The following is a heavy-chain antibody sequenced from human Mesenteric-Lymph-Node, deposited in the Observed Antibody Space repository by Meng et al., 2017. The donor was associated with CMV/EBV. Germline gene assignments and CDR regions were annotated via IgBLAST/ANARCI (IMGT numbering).Heavy chain of an antibody. V-gene: IGHV3-7*01. Sequence: LSLTCAASGFTFSSYWMSWLRQIPGKGLEWVANIKHDGSEKYYVDSVRGRFTISRDNGKNSLFLQMNSLRAEDTAVYYCAKDWGPSDHYRFDYWGQGTLVTVSS. CDR1: GFTFSSYW. CDR2: IKHDGSEK. J-gene: IGHJ4*02. D-gene: IGHD3-16*01. CDR3: AKDWGPSDHYRFDY.